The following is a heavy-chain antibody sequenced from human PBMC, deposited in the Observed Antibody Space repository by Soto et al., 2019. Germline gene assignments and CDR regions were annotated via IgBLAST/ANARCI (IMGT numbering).Heavy chain of an antibody. CDR2: ISSTTNYI. CDR3: ARVGGTGTGWFDP. CDR1: GFTFTRYS. D-gene: IGHD1-7*01. J-gene: IGHJ5*02. V-gene: IGHV3-21*01. Sequence: GGSLRLSCAASGFTFTRYSMNWVRQAPGKGLEWVSSISSTTNYIYYADSMKGRFTVSRDNAKNSVYLQMNSLRAEDTAVYYCARVGGTGTGWFDPWGQGTLVTVSS.